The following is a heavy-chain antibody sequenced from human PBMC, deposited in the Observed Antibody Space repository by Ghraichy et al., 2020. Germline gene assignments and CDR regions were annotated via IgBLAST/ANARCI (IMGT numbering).Heavy chain of an antibody. CDR2: INHSGST. Sequence: SCAVYGGSFSGYYWSWIRQPPGKGLEWIGEINHSGSTNYNPSLKSRVTISVDTSKNQFSLKLSSVTAADTAVYYCASRGVGYSYGGKYYFDYWGQGTLVTVSS. D-gene: IGHD5-18*01. CDR3: ASRGVGYSYGGKYYFDY. CDR1: GGSFSGYY. J-gene: IGHJ4*02. V-gene: IGHV4-34*01.